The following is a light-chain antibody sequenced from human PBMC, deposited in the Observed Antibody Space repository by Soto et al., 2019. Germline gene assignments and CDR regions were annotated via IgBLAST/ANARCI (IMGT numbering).Light chain of an antibody. CDR2: EDV. J-gene: IGLJ2*01. Sequence: QSALTQPASVSGSPGQSITISCTGTSSDVGAYNYVSWYQQHPGKAPKLMIYEDVKRPSGVSDRFSGSKSGNTASLAISGLQPEDEASYYCCSYVDTVTVIFGGGTKVTVL. V-gene: IGLV2-14*01. CDR3: CSYVDTVTVI. CDR1: SSDVGAYNY.